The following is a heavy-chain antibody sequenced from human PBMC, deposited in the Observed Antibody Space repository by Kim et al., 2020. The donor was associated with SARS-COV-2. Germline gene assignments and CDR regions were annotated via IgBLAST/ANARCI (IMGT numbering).Heavy chain of an antibody. V-gene: IGHV1-8*01. J-gene: IGHJ5*02. CDR3: ARNPYGSGQFDP. D-gene: IGHD6-19*01. Sequence: TGYGQKFQGRVTMARDTSISIDYMELSSLRSEDTAVYYCARNPYGSGQFDPWGQGTLVTVSS. CDR2: T.